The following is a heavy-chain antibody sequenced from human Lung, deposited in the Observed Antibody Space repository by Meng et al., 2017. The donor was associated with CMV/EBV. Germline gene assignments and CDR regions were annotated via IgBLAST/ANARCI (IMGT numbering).Heavy chain of an antibody. J-gene: IGHJ6*02. Sequence: ESXKISXAASGFTFSGSAMHWVRQASGKGLEWVGRIRSKANSYATAYAASVKGRFTISRDDSKNTAYLQMNSLKTEDTAVYYCTSWPDYKDYYYYGMDVWGQGTTVXVSS. V-gene: IGHV3-73*01. CDR3: TSWPDYKDYYYYGMDV. CDR2: IRSKANSYAT. CDR1: GFTFSGSA. D-gene: IGHD4-11*01.